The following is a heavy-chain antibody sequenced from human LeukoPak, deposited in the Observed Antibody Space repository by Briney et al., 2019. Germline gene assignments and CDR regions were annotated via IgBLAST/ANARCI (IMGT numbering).Heavy chain of an antibody. CDR3: ARDPSDNWNDIGWFDP. Sequence: GGSLRLSCAASXXXFXXXXXXXXXXXPGXXXXGXAVXXYDGXNKYYADSVKGRFTISRDNSKNTLYLQMNSLRAEDTAVYYCARDPSDNWNDIGWFDPWGQGTLVTVSS. V-gene: IGHV3-33*01. CDR1: XXXFXXXX. CDR2: XXYDGXNK. D-gene: IGHD1-1*01. J-gene: IGHJ5*02.